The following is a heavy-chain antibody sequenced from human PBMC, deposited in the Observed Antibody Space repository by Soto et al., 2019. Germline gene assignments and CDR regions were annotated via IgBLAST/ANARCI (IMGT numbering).Heavy chain of an antibody. CDR3: ARDGTVAGAYYYYGMDV. CDR2: IYNSGRGST. V-gene: IGHV4-59*01. CDR1: GSSMTTYY. J-gene: IGHJ6*02. D-gene: IGHD6-19*01. Sequence: SETLSLTCSVSGSSMTTYYWHWIRQAPGKGLEWIGFIYNSGRGSTGSNPSLSSRVTFSIETSKNQFSLKLGSVTAADTAVYYCARDGTVAGAYYYYGMDVWGQGTTVTVSS.